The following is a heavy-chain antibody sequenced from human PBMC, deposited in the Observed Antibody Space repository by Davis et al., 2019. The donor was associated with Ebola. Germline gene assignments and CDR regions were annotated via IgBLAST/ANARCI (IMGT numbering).Heavy chain of an antibody. Sequence: GESLKISCAASGFTFSGYWMTWVRHAPGKGLEWVANINQDGSEKQYVDSVKGRFTISRDNADNSLYLQMSSLRADDTAVYYCARWDYWGQGTLVTVSS. J-gene: IGHJ4*02. CDR3: ARWDY. V-gene: IGHV3-7*01. CDR1: GFTFSGYW. CDR2: INQDGSEK.